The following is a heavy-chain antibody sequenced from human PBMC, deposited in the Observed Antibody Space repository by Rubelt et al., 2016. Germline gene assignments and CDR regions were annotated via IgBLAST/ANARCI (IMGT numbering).Heavy chain of an antibody. CDR2: ISWNSGSI. CDR3: ARVNYDFWSGYYSGTDY. V-gene: IGHV3-9*01. J-gene: IGHJ4*02. D-gene: IGHD3-3*01. Sequence: VSGISWNSGSIGYADSVKGRFTISRDNAKNALYLQMNSLRAEDTAVYYCARVNYDFWSGYYSGTDYWGQGTLVTVSS.